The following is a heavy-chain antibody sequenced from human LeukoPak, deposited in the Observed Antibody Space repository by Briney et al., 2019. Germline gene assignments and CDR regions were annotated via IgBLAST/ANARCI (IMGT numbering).Heavy chain of an antibody. CDR3: ARGHIAVAGPDY. V-gene: IGHV4-34*01. J-gene: IGHJ4*02. CDR2: INHSGST. Sequence: SETLSLTCAVYGGSFSGYYWSWIRQPPGKGLEWIGEINHSGSTNYNPSLKSRVTISVDTSKNQFSLKLSSVTAADTAVYYCARGHIAVAGPDYWGQGTLVTVSS. CDR1: GGSFSGYY. D-gene: IGHD6-19*01.